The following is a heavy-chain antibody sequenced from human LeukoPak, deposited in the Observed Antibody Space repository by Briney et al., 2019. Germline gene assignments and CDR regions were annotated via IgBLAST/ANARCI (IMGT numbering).Heavy chain of an antibody. CDR3: ARDKEDSSSWYFDY. V-gene: IGHV3-66*01. CDR2: IYSGGST. Sequence: GGSLRLSCAASGFTVSSNYMSWVRQAPGKGLEWVSVIYSGGSTYYADSVKGRFTISRDNSKNTLYLQMNSLRAEDTAVYCCARDKEDSSSWYFDYWGQGTLVTVSS. CDR1: GFTVSSNY. J-gene: IGHJ4*02. D-gene: IGHD6-13*01.